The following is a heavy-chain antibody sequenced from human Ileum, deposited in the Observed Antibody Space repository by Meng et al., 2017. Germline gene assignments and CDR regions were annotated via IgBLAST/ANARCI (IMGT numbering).Heavy chain of an antibody. CDR2: VSPSSGNT. D-gene: IGHD3-16*01. CDR1: GYSFTTND. CDR3: SRGVGDLGDY. V-gene: IGHV1-8*01. Sequence: QVQRVQSAAEMKTPGASTTVSSMASGYSFTTNDINWVRQAPVQGLEGRGWVSPSSGNTHYAQKFQGRVTMTRDISISTVYMELTSLKSDDTAVYYCSRGVGDLGDYWGQGTLVTVSS. J-gene: IGHJ4*02.